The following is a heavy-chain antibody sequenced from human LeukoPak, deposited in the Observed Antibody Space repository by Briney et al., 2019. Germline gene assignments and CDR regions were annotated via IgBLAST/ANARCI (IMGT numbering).Heavy chain of an antibody. CDR1: GGSFSGYY. D-gene: IGHD2/OR15-2a*01. Sequence: SETLSLSCAVYGGSFSGYYWSWIRQTPGKGLEWIGEINHSGSTNYNPSLKSRVTISVDTSKNQFSLKLSSVTAADTAVYYCAGTTSDVRFDPWGQGTLVTVSS. V-gene: IGHV4-34*01. CDR2: INHSGST. CDR3: AGTTSDVRFDP. J-gene: IGHJ5*02.